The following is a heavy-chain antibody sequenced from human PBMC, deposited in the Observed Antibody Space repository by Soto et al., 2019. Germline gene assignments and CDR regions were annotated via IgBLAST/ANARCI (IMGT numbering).Heavy chain of an antibody. V-gene: IGHV3-49*04. Sequence: GWSLRLSCTASGFTFGDYAMSWVRQAPGKGLEWVGFIRSKAYGGTTEYAASVKGRFTISRDDSKSIAYLQMNSLKTEDTAVYYCTREDYESSGYSLGYWGQGTPPTVSS. J-gene: IGHJ4*02. CDR1: GFTFGDYA. CDR2: IRSKAYGGTT. CDR3: TREDYESSGYSLGY. D-gene: IGHD3-22*01.